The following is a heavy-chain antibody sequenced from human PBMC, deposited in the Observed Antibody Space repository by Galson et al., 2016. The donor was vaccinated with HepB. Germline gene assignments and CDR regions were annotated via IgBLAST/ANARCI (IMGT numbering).Heavy chain of an antibody. D-gene: IGHD6-13*01. CDR1: GFTFSSYA. CDR3: AKDKRGHSSAWYWYFDY. CDR2: MSDSDDI. V-gene: IGHV3-23*01. J-gene: IGHJ4*02. Sequence: SQRLSCAASGFTFSSYAMAWVRQAPGKGLEWVSGMSDSDDIYYSPTVKGRFTISRDNSKNTVFLQLTSLRAEDTAVYYCAKDKRGHSSAWYWYFDYWGPGTLVSVSS.